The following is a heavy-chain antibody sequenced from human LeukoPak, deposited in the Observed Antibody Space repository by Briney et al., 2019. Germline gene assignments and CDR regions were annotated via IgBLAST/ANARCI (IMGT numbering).Heavy chain of an antibody. D-gene: IGHD1-1*01. Sequence: GEPLKISCKGSGYSFATYWIGWMRQMPGKGLEWMGVMYPVDSHIRYSPSFQGQVTISADRSISTVYLQWSSLEASDTAIYYCATYNRVWPDYWGQGTLVTVSS. CDR2: MYPVDSHI. V-gene: IGHV5-51*01. CDR1: GYSFATYW. CDR3: ATYNRVWPDY. J-gene: IGHJ4*02.